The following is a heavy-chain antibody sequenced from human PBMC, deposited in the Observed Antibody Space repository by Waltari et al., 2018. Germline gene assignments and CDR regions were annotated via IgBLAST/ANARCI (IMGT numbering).Heavy chain of an antibody. D-gene: IGHD3-10*01. J-gene: IGHJ4*02. CDR2: ISGSGGST. V-gene: IGHV3-23*01. CDR1: GFTFSSYA. Sequence: EVQLLESGGGLVQPGGSLRLSCAASGFTFSSYAMSWVRQAPGKGLEWVSAISGSGGSTYYADAVKGRFTISRDNSKNTLYLQMNSLRAEDTAVYYCTREYGSGSYTDYWGQGTLVTVSS. CDR3: TREYGSGSYTDY.